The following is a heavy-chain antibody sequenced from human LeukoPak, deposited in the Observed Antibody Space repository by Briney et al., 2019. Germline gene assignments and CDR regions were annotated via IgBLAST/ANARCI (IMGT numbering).Heavy chain of an antibody. J-gene: IGHJ4*02. CDR3: ARVDHLQQQLASDY. D-gene: IGHD6-13*01. CDR2: ISSGSRDI. Sequence: GRSLRLSCAASGFTFSTYTMNWVRQAPGKGLEWVSSISSGSRDIYYADSVKGRFTISRDSAKNSLYLQMNSLRAEDTAVYYCARVDHLQQQLASDYWGQGTLVTVSS. CDR1: GFTFSTYT. V-gene: IGHV3-21*01.